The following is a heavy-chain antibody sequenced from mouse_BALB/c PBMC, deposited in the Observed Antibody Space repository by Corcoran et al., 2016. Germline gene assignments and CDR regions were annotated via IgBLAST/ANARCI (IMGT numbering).Heavy chain of an antibody. Sequence: QIQLQQSGPELVKPGASVKISCTASGYTFTDYYINWVKQKPGQGIEWIGWIYPGSGNTKYNEKFKGKATLTVDTSSSTAYMQLSSLTSEDTAVYFCAREEITTAEDAMDYWGQGTSVTVSS. D-gene: IGHD1-2*01. CDR1: GYTFTDYY. CDR3: AREEITTAEDAMDY. CDR2: IYPGSGNT. J-gene: IGHJ4*01. V-gene: IGHV1-84*02.